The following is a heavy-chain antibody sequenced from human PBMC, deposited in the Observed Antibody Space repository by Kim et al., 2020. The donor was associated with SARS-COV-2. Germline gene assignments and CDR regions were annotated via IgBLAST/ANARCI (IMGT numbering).Heavy chain of an antibody. CDR3: ARGVGIAAAGMVWFDP. D-gene: IGHD6-13*01. CDR2: IYYSGST. V-gene: IGHV4-59*01. Sequence: SETLSLTCTVSGGSISSYYWSWIRQPPGKGLEWIGYIYYSGSTNYNPSLKSRVTISVDTSKNQFSLKLSSVTAADTAVYYCARGVGIAAAGMVWFDPWGQGTLVTVSS. J-gene: IGHJ5*02. CDR1: GGSISSYY.